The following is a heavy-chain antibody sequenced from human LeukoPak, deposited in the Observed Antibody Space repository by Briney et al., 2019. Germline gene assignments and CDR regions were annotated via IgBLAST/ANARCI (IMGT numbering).Heavy chain of an antibody. J-gene: IGHJ3*02. CDR1: ENTFTNYY. Sequence: ASVKVSCKASENTFTNYYMHWVRQAPGQGLEWLGIINPNGDRTNYAQTFQGRVTMTRDTSTTTVYMELSSLRSEDTAVYYCKAEGYYNFHDAFDIWGQGTMVTVSS. V-gene: IGHV1-46*01. CDR2: INPNGDRT. D-gene: IGHD3-3*01. CDR3: KAEGYYNFHDAFDI.